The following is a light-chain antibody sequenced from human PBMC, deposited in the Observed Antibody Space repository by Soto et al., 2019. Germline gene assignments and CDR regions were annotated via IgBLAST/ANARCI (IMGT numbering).Light chain of an antibody. CDR1: QNISIY. CDR3: QQSFGTPFT. V-gene: IGKV1-39*01. J-gene: IGKJ3*01. Sequence: DIQMTQSPSTLSASVGDSVTITCRASQNISIYLNWYHQRPGRAPNLLIYSASNLQSGVPSRLSGTGSETDFTLTISGLQSEDFATYFCQQSFGTPFTFGPGTTIDL. CDR2: SAS.